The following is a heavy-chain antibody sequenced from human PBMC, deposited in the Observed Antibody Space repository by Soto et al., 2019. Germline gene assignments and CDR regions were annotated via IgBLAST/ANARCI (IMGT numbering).Heavy chain of an antibody. Sequence: QVQLQQWGAGLLKPSETLSLTCAVYGGSFSGYYWSWIRQPPGKGLEWIGEINHSGSTNYNPSLKSRVTISVDTSKYQLSLKLSSVTAADTAVYYCARGKGRGPYSSSSSGPFAYWGQGTLVTVS. CDR2: INHSGST. D-gene: IGHD6-6*01. CDR1: GGSFSGYY. V-gene: IGHV4-34*01. J-gene: IGHJ4*02. CDR3: ARGKGRGPYSSSSSGPFAY.